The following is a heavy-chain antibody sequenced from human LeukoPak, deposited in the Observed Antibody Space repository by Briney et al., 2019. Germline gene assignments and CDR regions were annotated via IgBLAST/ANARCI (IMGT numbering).Heavy chain of an antibody. CDR2: IGGDGRLT. J-gene: IGHJ6*01. V-gene: IGHV3-74*01. Sequence: GGSLRLSCASSGFTFTTYWLHCVRQAPGKGPVWVSRIGGDGRLTIHTDSVKGRFTVSRDIAKNTLYLQKNTLRAEHTAVFFCARGRYYDMDVWGEGTT. CDR1: GFTFTTYW. CDR3: ARGRYYDMDV.